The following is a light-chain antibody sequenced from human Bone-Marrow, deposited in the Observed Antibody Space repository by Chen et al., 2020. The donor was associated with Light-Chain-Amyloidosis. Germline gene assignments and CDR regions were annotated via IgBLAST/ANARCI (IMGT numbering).Light chain of an antibody. CDR2: DDS. Sequence: SYVLTQPSSVSVAPGQTATIACGGNNIRSTSVHWYQQTPGQAPLLVVYDDSDRPSGIPEGLSGFSSGNTGTRSRRRVEAGDETDYYCRVRGRNSDNPVFGGGTKLTVL. CDR3: RVRGRNSDNPV. J-gene: IGLJ3*02. V-gene: IGLV3-21*02. CDR1: NIRSTS.